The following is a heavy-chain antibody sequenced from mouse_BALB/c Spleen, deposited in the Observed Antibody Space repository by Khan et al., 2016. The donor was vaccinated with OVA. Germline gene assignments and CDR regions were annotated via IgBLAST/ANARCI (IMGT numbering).Heavy chain of an antibody. CDR1: GYTFTSYT. CDR2: INPSNGYT. D-gene: IGHD2-14*01. CDR3: VRDGDYYRNDGWFAY. J-gene: IGHJ3*01. V-gene: IGHV1-4*01. Sequence: VQLQESGAELARPGASVKMSCKASGYTFTSYTIHWIKLRPGQGLEWIGYINPSNGYTNYNQKFKDKATLTAAKSSTTAYMQLSSLTADDSAVYNCVRDGDYYRNDGWFAYWGLGTLVTVSA.